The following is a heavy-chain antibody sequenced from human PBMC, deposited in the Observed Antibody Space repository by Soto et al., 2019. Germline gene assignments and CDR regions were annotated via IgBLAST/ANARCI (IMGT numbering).Heavy chain of an antibody. CDR3: CSPDYGQWH. J-gene: IGHJ1*01. Sequence: ASVKVSCKASGYTFTSHHMHWVRQVPGEGLDWMGMINPRSGGTNSPQKFQGRVTMTRDTSTSTVYMELSSLRYEDTAAYYFCSPDYGQWHWGQ. CDR2: INPRSGGT. V-gene: IGHV1-46*01. CDR1: GYTFTSHH. D-gene: IGHD3-10*01.